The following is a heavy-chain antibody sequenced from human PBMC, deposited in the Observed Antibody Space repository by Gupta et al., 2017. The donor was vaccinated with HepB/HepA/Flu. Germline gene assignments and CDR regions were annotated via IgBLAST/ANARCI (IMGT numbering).Heavy chain of an antibody. Sequence: EVQLVESGGGLIQPGGSLRLSCAASGFTVSSNYMSWVRQAPGKGLEWVSVIYSGGSTYYADSVKGRFTISRDNSKNTLYLQMNSLRAEDTAVYYCARDSRNGSYYDDYWGQGTLVTVSS. V-gene: IGHV3-53*01. CDR2: IYSGGST. CDR1: GFTVSSNY. J-gene: IGHJ4*02. CDR3: ARDSRNGSYYDDY. D-gene: IGHD1-26*01.